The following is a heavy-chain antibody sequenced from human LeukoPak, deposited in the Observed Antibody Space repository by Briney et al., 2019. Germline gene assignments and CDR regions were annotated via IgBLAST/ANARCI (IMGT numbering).Heavy chain of an antibody. D-gene: IGHD2-2*01. CDR2: IYYTGST. J-gene: IGHJ5*02. V-gene: IGHV4-39*01. CDR3: ARYSSSQGWFDP. Sequence: PSETLSLTCTVSGGSTRSTSSYWGWIRQPPGKGLEWIGSIYYTGSTYYNPSLKSRVTISIDTSKNQFSLKLTSVTAADTAVYFCARYSSSQGWFDPWGQGTLVTVSS. CDR1: GGSTRSTSSY.